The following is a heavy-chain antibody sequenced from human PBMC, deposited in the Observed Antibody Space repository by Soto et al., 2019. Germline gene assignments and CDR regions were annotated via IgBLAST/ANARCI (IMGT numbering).Heavy chain of an antibody. Sequence: QVQLQESGPGLVKPSETLSLTCTVSGGSIRSYYWSWIRQPPGKGLEWIGYIYYSGSTNYNPSHKSRVTISVDTSKNQFSLKLSSVTAADTAVYYCARVEGGAFDIWGQGTMVTVSS. CDR1: GGSIRSYY. J-gene: IGHJ3*02. V-gene: IGHV4-59*01. CDR2: IYYSGST. CDR3: ARVEGGAFDI.